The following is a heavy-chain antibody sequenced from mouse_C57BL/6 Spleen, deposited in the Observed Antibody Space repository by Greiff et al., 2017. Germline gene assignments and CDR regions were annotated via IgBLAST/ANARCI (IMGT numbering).Heavy chain of an antibody. CDR1: GYTFTSYW. CDR2: IGPSASYT. Sequence: QVQLQQPGAELVMPGASVKLSCKASGYTFTSYWMPWVQQRPGQGLEWIGEIGPSASYTNYNQNFKGKFTLTVDKYSSTAYMHLSSLTSEDAAVYYCARDGSFDYWGQGTTRTVSS. CDR3: ARDGSFDY. V-gene: IGHV1-69*01. J-gene: IGHJ2*01. D-gene: IGHD1-1*01.